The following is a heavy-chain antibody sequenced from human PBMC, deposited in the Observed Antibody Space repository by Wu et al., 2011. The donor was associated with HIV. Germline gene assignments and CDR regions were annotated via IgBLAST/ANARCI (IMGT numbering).Heavy chain of an antibody. J-gene: IGHJ3*02. D-gene: IGHD3-3*01. Sequence: QVQLVQSWAEMKKPGSSVKVSCKASADTFSNNPISWVRQAPGQGLEWMTRIIPSFGTTNYAQKFQGRVTITADESTSTVYMELSSLRSEDTAVYYCARGGNYAFWSDAFDIWGQGTLVTVSS. CDR1: ADTFSNNP. V-gene: IGHV1-69*15. CDR2: IIPSFGTT. CDR3: ARGGNYAFWSDAFDI.